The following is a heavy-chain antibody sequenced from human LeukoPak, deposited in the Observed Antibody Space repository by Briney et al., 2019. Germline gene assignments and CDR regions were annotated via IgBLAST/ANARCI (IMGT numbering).Heavy chain of an antibody. J-gene: IGHJ3*02. D-gene: IGHD5-24*01. CDR1: GFTFSSYW. CDR2: IKQDGSEK. V-gene: IGHV3-7*01. CDR3: AREDKDGYNSQDAFDI. Sequence: GGSLRLSCAASGFTFSSYWMSWVRQAPGKGLEWVANIKQDGSEKYYMDSVKGRFTISRDNAKNSLYLQMNSLRAEDTAVYYCAREDKDGYNSQDAFDIWGQGTMVTVSS.